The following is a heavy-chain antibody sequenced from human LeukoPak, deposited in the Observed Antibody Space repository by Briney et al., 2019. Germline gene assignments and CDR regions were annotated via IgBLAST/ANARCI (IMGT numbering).Heavy chain of an antibody. Sequence: GGSLRLSCVASGFTVSDTYMSWVRQAPGKGLECVLVFWIDGTTHHADSVKGRFTISRDSSKNTLYLQMNSLRPEDTAVYYCATKYGENWGQGTLVTVSS. J-gene: IGHJ4*02. CDR2: FWIDGTT. V-gene: IGHV3-66*02. CDR1: GFTVSDTY. CDR3: ATKYGEN. D-gene: IGHD4/OR15-4a*01.